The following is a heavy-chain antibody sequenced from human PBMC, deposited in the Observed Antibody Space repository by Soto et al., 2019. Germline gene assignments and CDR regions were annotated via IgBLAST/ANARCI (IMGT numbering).Heavy chain of an antibody. Sequence: QVRLVESGGGLVTPGGSLRVSCAASGFTFGNYYMSWLRQAPGQGLEWVSSISSRDLSIYYADSVTGRFTISRDNSNSSLSLPLTGLRAADTAVYYCARVSATGWHVNGRDYFDHWGQGALVTVSS. CDR3: ARVSATGWHVNGRDYFDH. J-gene: IGHJ4*02. D-gene: IGHD6-19*01. CDR2: ISSRDLSI. CDR1: GFTFGNYY. V-gene: IGHV3-11*01.